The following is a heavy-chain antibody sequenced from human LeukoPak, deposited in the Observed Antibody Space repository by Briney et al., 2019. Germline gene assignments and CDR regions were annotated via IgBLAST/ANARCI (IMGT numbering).Heavy chain of an antibody. CDR2: ISNDENNK. J-gene: IGHJ4*02. D-gene: IGHD6-13*01. V-gene: IGHV3-30-3*02. Sequence: GRSLRLSCAAAGFTFGSHFMHWVRQAPGKGLEWVAAISNDENNKYYADSVKGRFTISRDNSKNTLYLQMNSLRAEDTAVYYCAKLAAAATGYWGQGTLVTVSS. CDR1: GFTFGSHF. CDR3: AKLAAAATGY.